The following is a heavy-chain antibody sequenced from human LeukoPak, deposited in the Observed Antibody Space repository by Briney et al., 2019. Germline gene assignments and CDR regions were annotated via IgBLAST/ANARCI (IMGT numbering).Heavy chain of an antibody. CDR2: ICGSGGTT. D-gene: IGHD6-13*01. CDR1: GFTFSSYA. CDR3: AKELHQLELDCYFDY. J-gene: IGHJ4*02. V-gene: IGHV3-23*01. Sequence: GGSLRLSCAASGFTFSSYAMSWVRQAPGKGLEWVSAICGSGGTTYYADSVKGRFTISRDNSKNTLYLQMNSLRAEDTAVYYCAKELHQLELDCYFDYWGQGTLVTVSS.